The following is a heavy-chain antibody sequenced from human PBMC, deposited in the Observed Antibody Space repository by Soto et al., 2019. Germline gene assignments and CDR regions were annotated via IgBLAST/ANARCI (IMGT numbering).Heavy chain of an antibody. D-gene: IGHD6-19*01. Sequence: GASVKVSCKASGVTFSSYAISWVRQAPGQGLEWMGGIIPIFGTANYAQKFQGRVTITADESTSTAYMELSSLRSEDTAVYYCARDQGSGFANYYFDYWGQGTLVTVSS. V-gene: IGHV1-69*13. J-gene: IGHJ4*02. CDR2: IIPIFGTA. CDR1: GVTFSSYA. CDR3: ARDQGSGFANYYFDY.